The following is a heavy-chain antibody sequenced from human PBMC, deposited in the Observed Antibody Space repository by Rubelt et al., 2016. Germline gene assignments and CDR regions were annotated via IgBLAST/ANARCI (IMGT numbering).Heavy chain of an antibody. CDR2: ISAYNGNT. J-gene: IGHJ6*02. CDR1: GYTFTSYG. CDR3: ARVAIAAAGTRVYGMDV. Sequence: KASGYTFTSYGISWVRQAPGQGLEWMGWISAYNGNTNYAQKLQGRVTMTTDTSTSTAYMELRSLRSDDTAVYYCARVAIAAAGTRVYGMDVWGQGTTVTVSS. V-gene: IGHV1-18*01. D-gene: IGHD6-13*01.